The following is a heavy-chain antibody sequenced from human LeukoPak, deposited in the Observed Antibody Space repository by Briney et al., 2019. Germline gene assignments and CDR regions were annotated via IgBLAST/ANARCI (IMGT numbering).Heavy chain of an antibody. D-gene: IGHD3-10*01. V-gene: IGHV3-30-3*01. CDR3: ARAQHSTLWFGAFDI. CDR1: GFTFSSYA. CDR2: ISYDGSNK. J-gene: IGHJ3*02. Sequence: GGSLRLSCAVSGFTFSSYAMHWVRQAPGKGLEWVAVISYDGSNKYYADSVKGRFTISRDNSKNTLYLQMNSLRAEDTAVYYCARAQHSTLWFGAFDIWGQGTMVTVSS.